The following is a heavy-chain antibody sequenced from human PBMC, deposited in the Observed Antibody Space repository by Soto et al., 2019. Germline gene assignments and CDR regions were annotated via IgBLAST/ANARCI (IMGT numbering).Heavy chain of an antibody. D-gene: IGHD3-3*02. CDR3: ARDKDRQQLGGNYYYIMDV. Sequence: QVQLVQSGAEVKKPGSSVKVSCKTSGGTFRTSAISWVRQAPGQGLEWMGGIMPVFSTPDYAQKFQGRVTITADESTGTAYMERSSLRSEDTAVYYGARDKDRQQLGGNYYYIMDVWGQGTTVTVSS. V-gene: IGHV1-69*12. J-gene: IGHJ6*01. CDR2: IMPVFSTP. CDR1: GGTFRTSA.